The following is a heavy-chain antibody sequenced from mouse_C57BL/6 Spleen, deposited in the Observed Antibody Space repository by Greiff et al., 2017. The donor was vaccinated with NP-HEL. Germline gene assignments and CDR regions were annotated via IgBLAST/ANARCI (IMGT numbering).Heavy chain of an antibody. J-gene: IGHJ4*01. CDR3: ARKEGYGSSYAMDY. D-gene: IGHD1-1*01. Sequence: QVQLKQSGPGLVQPSQSLSITCTVSGFSLTSYGVHWVRQSPGKGLEWLGVIWSGGSTDYNAAFISRLSISKDNSKSQVFFKMNSLQADDTAIYYCARKEGYGSSYAMDYWGQGTSVTVSS. V-gene: IGHV2-2*01. CDR1: GFSLTSYG. CDR2: IWSGGST.